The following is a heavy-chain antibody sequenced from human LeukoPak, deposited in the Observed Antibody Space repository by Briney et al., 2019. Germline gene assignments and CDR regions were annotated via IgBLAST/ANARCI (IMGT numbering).Heavy chain of an antibody. D-gene: IGHD2-15*01. CDR2: IYSDGRT. CDR3: AKVKGWYGDGCFDC. V-gene: IGHV3-53*01. CDR1: GIAVSGNY. Sequence: GGSLRLSCAASGIAVSGNYMSWVRQAPRKGLEWVSVIYSDGRTYYADSVKGRFIISRDKSKNTLYLQMNSLRVEDTAVYYCAKVKGWYGDGCFDCWGQGTLVSVSS. J-gene: IGHJ4*02.